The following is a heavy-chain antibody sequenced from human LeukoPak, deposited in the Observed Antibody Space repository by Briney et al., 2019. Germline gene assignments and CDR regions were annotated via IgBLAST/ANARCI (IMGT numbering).Heavy chain of an antibody. CDR2: ISSSSSSI. CDR1: GFTFNRYS. J-gene: IGHJ4*02. D-gene: IGHD5-18*01. Sequence: GWSLRLPCAASGFTFNRYSMNWVRQAPGKGLEWVSSISSSSSSIYYADSVKGRFTISRDNAKNSLYLQMNSLRAEDTAVYYCARASGDIVETATMGSYWGQGTLVTVSS. CDR3: ARASGDIVETATMGSY. V-gene: IGHV3-21*01.